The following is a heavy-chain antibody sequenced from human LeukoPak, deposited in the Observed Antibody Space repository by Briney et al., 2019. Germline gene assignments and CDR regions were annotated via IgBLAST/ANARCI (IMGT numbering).Heavy chain of an antibody. V-gene: IGHV1-2*02. D-gene: IGHD4-23*01. CDR2: INPNSGGT. Sequence: ASVKVSCKASGYTFTGYYMHWVRQAPGQGLEWMGWINPNSGGTNYAQKFQGRVTMTTDTSTSTAYMELRSLRSDDTAVYYCAREEAGNSYYWGQGTLVTVSS. J-gene: IGHJ4*02. CDR1: GYTFTGYY. CDR3: AREEAGNSYY.